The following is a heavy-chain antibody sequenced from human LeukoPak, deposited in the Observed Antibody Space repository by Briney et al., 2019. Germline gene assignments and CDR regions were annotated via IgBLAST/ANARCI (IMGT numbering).Heavy chain of an antibody. CDR2: ISSGSGYI. D-gene: IGHD3-22*01. J-gene: IGHJ3*01. Sequence: GGSLRLSCAASGFGFSSYTMNWVRQAPGKGLEWVSSISSGSGYIYYADSVKGRFTISRDNAKNSLYLQMNSLRDEDTAVYYCARPESESSGSLGAFDVWGQGTMVTVSS. CDR3: ARPESESSGSLGAFDV. CDR1: GFGFSSYT. V-gene: IGHV3-21*01.